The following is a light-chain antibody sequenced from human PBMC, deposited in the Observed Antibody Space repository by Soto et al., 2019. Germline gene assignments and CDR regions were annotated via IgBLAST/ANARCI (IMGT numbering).Light chain of an antibody. CDR1: QSVSSF. CDR2: DTS. V-gene: IGKV3-11*01. CDR3: QQRSNWPLIT. J-gene: IGKJ4*01. Sequence: EIVLTQSPATLSLSPGEIATLSCRASQSVSSFLAWYQHKPGQAPRLLIYDTSNRATGIPARFSGSGSGTDFTLTISSLEPEDFAVYYCQQRSNWPLITFGGGTKVEIK.